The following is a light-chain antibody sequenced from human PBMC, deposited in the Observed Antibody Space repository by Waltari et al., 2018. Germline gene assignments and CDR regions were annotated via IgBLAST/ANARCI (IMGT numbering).Light chain of an antibody. CDR3: SSYTTGVV. CDR1: SSDVGDNKH. Sequence: QSALTQPASVTGSPGQSITMSCTGTSSDVGDNKHVSWYQHHPGQVPKLLIFDVIYRSSGVSDRFSGSKSGNTASLTISGLQAGDEADYYCSSYTTGVVFGGGTKLTVL. J-gene: IGLJ2*01. CDR2: DVI. V-gene: IGLV2-14*03.